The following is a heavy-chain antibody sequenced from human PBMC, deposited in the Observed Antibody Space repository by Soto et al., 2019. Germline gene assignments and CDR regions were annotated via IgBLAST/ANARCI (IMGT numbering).Heavy chain of an antibody. D-gene: IGHD6-13*01. Sequence: SETLSLTCTVSGGSISSGGYYWSWIRQHPGKGLEWIGYIYYSGSTYYNPSLKSRVTISVDTSKNQFSLKLSSVTAADTAVYYCARGSGDSSSWYYFDYWGQGTLVTVSS. J-gene: IGHJ4*02. CDR1: GGSISSGGYY. CDR2: IYYSGST. V-gene: IGHV4-31*03. CDR3: ARGSGDSSSWYYFDY.